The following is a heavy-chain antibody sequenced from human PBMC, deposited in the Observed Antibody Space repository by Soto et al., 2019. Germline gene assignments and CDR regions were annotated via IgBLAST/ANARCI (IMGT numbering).Heavy chain of an antibody. V-gene: IGHV1-3*01. D-gene: IGHD3-3*01. CDR3: ARGAYYDFWSGYYSQDAFDI. CDR2: INAGNGNT. J-gene: IGHJ3*02. CDR1: GYTFTSYS. Sequence: ASVKVSCKASGYTFTSYSMHWVRQAPGQRLEWMGWINAGNGNTKYSQKFQGRVTITRDTSASTAYMELSSLRSEDTAVYYCARGAYYDFWSGYYSQDAFDIWGQGTMVTVSS.